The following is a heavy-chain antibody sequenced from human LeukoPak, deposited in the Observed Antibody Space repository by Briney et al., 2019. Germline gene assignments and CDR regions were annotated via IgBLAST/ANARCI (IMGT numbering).Heavy chain of an antibody. V-gene: IGHV4-4*02. CDR2: MHHSGST. D-gene: IGHD3-10*01. J-gene: IGHJ6*02. CDR1: GGSISSSNW. Sequence: PSETLSLTCAVSGGSISSSNWWSWVRQPPGKGLEWIGEMHHSGSTNYNPSLKSRVTISVDKSKNQLSLKLSSVTAADTAVYYCAREQLRITSYGMDVWGQGTTVTVSS. CDR3: AREQLRITSYGMDV.